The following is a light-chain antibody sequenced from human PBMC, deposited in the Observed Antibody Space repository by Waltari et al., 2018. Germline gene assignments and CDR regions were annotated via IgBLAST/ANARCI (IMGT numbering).Light chain of an antibody. CDR1: SSDIGAYNY. V-gene: IGLV2-14*01. CDR2: DVS. CDR3: SSYTSSSTYV. J-gene: IGLJ1*01. Sequence: QSALTQPASVSGSPGQSITISCTGTSSDIGAYNYVSWYQKNPGKAPKVMIYDVSNRPPGVSSRFSGSKSCNTASLTISGLQAEDEADYYCSSYTSSSTYVFGSGTMVTVL.